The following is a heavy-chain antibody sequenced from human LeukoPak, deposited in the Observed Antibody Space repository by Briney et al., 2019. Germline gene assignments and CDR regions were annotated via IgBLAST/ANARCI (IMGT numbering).Heavy chain of an antibody. J-gene: IGHJ4*02. CDR3: ASPPAYYYDSSGYYSFDY. CDR2: IIPIFGTA. CDR1: GGTFSSYA. V-gene: IGHV1-69*05. D-gene: IGHD3-22*01. Sequence: ASVKVSCKASGGTFSSYAISWVRQAPGQGLEWMGGIIPIFGTANYAQKFQGRVTITTDESTSTAYMELSSLRSEDTAVYYCASPPAYYYDSSGYYSFDYWGQGTLVTVSS.